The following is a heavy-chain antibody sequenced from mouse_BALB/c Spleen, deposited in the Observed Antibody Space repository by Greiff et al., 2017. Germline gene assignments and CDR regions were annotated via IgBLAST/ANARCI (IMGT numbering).Heavy chain of an antibody. CDR3: AKQAYYGNYGGWYFDV. CDR2: IWGGGST. V-gene: IGHV2-6-5*01. Sequence: VKVEESGPGLVAPSQSLSITCTVSGFSLTDYGVSWIRQPPGKGLEWLGVIWGGGSTYYNSALKSRLSISKDNSKSQVFLKMNSLQTDDTAMYYCAKQAYYGNYGGWYFDVWGAGTTVTVSS. D-gene: IGHD2-10*01. J-gene: IGHJ1*01. CDR1: GFSLTDYG.